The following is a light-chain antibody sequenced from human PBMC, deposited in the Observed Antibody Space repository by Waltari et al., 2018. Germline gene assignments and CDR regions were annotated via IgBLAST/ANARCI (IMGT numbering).Light chain of an antibody. J-gene: IGKJ5*01. CDR3: MQSIQLPIT. CDR2: EVS. Sequence: DIVMTQTPLSLSVTPGQPASISCKSSQSLLHSVGKTYLYRYLQKPGQPQQLLIYEVSHRFLAVPDRFSASGSGTDFTLKISRMAAEDVGVYYCMQSIQLPITFGHGTRLEIK. V-gene: IGKV2D-29*01. CDR1: QSLLHSVGKTY.